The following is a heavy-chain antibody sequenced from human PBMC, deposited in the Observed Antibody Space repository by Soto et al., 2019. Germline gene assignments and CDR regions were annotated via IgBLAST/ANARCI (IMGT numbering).Heavy chain of an antibody. CDR2: YWNVGGNK. J-gene: IGHJ4*02. D-gene: IGHD6-19*01. Sequence: QVQLVESGGGVVQPGGSLSLPVAASGFTFSGYLLPGFRQAPGKGLGWVAVYWNVGGNKYYADSVKGRFTISRDNSKNTLYLQMNSLRAEDTAVYYCARDGQWLPRDGLRSSYYFDYWGQGTLVTVSS. CDR3: ARDGQWLPRDGLRSSYYFDY. V-gene: IGHV3-33*01. CDR1: GFTFSGYL.